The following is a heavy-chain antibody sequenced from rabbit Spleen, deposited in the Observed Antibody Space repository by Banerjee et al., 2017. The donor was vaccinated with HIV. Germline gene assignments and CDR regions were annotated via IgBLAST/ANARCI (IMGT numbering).Heavy chain of an antibody. J-gene: IGHJ6*01. D-gene: IGHD1-1*01. Sequence: VESGGGLVQPGASLTLTCTASGVSFSSSSYMCWVRQAPGKGLEWIACIDTGSSGFTYFATWAKGRFTCSKTSSTTVTLQMTRLTAADTATYFCARDTSSSFSSYGMDLWGPGTLVTVS. V-gene: IGHV1S40*01. CDR3: ARDTSSSFSSYGMDL. CDR1: GVSFSSSSY. CDR2: IDTGSSGFT.